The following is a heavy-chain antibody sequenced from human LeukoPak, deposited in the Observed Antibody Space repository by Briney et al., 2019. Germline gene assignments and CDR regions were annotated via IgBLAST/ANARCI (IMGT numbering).Heavy chain of an antibody. CDR1: GITFSGSG. J-gene: IGHJ4*02. V-gene: IGHV3-23*01. CDR2: ISGSGSNT. CDR3: VQDWAWGAFGS. Sequence: GGSLRLSCAASGITFSGSGMSWVRQAPGKGLVWVSTISGSGSNTHYADSVKGRFTISRDNSKMTLYLQMDSLGVEDTALYYCVQDWAWGAFGSWGQGTLVTVSS. D-gene: IGHD7-27*01.